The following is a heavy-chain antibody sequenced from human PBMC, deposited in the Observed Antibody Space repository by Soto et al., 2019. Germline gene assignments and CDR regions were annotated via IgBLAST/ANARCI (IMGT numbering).Heavy chain of an antibody. J-gene: IGHJ4*02. CDR1: GYTFTNYG. CDR3: ARDVAAADY. CDR2: INAGNGNT. Sequence: PSVKVSCKASGYTFTNYGINWVRQAPGQRLEWMGWINAGNGNTKYSQKFQGRVTITRDTSASTAYMELSSLRSGDTAVYYCARDVAAADYWGQGTLVTVSS. D-gene: IGHD6-13*01. V-gene: IGHV1-3*01.